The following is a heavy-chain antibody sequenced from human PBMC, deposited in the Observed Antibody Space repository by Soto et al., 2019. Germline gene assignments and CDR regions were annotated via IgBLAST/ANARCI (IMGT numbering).Heavy chain of an antibody. CDR1: GDSVSSNSAA. V-gene: IGHV6-1*01. CDR3: ARGGGGIVVVPAAIRPWFDP. Sequence: PSQTLSLTCAISGDSVSSNSAAWNWIRQSPSRGLEWLGRTYYRSKWYNDYAVSVKSRITINPDTSKNQFSLQLNSVTPEDTAVSYCARGGGGIVVVPAAIRPWFDPRGQRNL. D-gene: IGHD2-2*02. J-gene: IGHJ5*02. CDR2: TYYRSKWYN.